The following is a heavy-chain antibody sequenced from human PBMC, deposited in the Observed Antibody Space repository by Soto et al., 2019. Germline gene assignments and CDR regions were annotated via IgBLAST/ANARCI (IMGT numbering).Heavy chain of an antibody. Sequence: TSETLSLTCAVYGGSFSGYYWSWIRQPPGKGLEWIGEINHSGSTNYNPSLKSRVTISVDTSKNQFSLKLSSVTAADTAVYYCARQKVAYYYYCMDVWGQGTTVTVSS. J-gene: IGHJ6*02. CDR3: ARQKVAYYYYCMDV. CDR2: INHSGST. CDR1: GGSFSGYY. V-gene: IGHV4-34*01.